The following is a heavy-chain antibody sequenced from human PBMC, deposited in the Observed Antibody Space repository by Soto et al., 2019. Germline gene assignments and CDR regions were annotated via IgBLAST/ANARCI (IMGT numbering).Heavy chain of an antibody. V-gene: IGHV1-46*01. Sequence: QVQLVQSGAEVKKPGASVKVSCKASGYTFISYYMHWVRQAPGQGLEWMGIINPSGGSTSYAQKFQGRVTMTRDTSTSTVYMELSSLRSEDTAVYYCARQPDYYGSGSYTYAFDIWGQRTMVTVSS. D-gene: IGHD3-10*01. CDR1: GYTFISYY. J-gene: IGHJ3*02. CDR2: INPSGGST. CDR3: ARQPDYYGSGSYTYAFDI.